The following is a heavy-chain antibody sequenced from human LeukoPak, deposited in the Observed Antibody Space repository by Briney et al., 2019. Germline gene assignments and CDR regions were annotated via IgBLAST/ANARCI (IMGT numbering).Heavy chain of an antibody. CDR3: ARHPPGLRYFDP. CDR2: IDYSGDT. CDR1: GGSISGYY. Sequence: SETLSLTCTVSGGSISGYYWSWIRQPPGRALEWIAYIDYSGDTNSNPSLKSRVTISVDTSKNQFSPRLNSVTAADTAFYYCARHPPGLRYFDPWGQGTLVTVSS. J-gene: IGHJ5*02. V-gene: IGHV4-59*08. D-gene: IGHD3-9*01.